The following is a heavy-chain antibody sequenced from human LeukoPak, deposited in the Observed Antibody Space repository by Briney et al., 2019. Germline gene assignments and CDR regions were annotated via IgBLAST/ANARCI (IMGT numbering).Heavy chain of an antibody. CDR2: IYTSWRA. V-gene: IGHV4-4*07. Sequence: SETLSLTCSVSGGSISCYFLSWMRPPAGKGLDWIGRIYTSWRAHYKPSLQSRFTMSVDTSKNQYSLNLSSVTAADTAVYYCARVWVTIFGVALDSWGQGTLVTVSS. D-gene: IGHD3-3*01. J-gene: IGHJ4*02. CDR1: GGSISCYF. CDR3: ARVWVTIFGVALDS.